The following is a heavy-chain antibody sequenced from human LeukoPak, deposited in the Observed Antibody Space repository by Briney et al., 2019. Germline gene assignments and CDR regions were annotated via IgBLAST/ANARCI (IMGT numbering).Heavy chain of an antibody. D-gene: IGHD3-10*01. CDR3: ARVPDYDGSGSYYPVLFDP. CDR1: GYTFTSYG. Sequence: ASVKVSCKASGYTFTSYGISWVRQAPGQGLEWMGWISAYNGNTNYAQKLQGRVTMTTDTSTSTAYMELRRLRSDDTAVYYCARVPDYDGSGSYYPVLFDPWGQGTLVTVSS. J-gene: IGHJ5*02. V-gene: IGHV1-18*04. CDR2: ISAYNGNT.